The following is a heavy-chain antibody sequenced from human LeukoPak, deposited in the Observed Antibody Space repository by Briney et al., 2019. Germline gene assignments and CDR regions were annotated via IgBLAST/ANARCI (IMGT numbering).Heavy chain of an antibody. CDR1: GGSISSGGYS. D-gene: IGHD5-12*01. CDR2: IYHSGST. V-gene: IGHV4-30-2*01. J-gene: IGHJ4*02. Sequence: SETLSLTCAVSGGSISSGGYSWSWIRQPPGKGLEWIGYIYHSGSTYYNPSLKSRVTISVDRSKNQFSLKLSSVTAADTAVYYCARGGRWLRFFPFDYWGQGTLVTVSS. CDR3: ARGGRWLRFFPFDY.